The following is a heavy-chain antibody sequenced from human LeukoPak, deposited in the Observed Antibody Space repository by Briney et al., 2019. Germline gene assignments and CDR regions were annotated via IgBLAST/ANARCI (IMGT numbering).Heavy chain of an antibody. CDR2: MNPNSGNT. CDR1: GYTFTSYD. J-gene: IGHJ4*02. CDR3: ARGKGGGYSSSWYASNLYYFDY. V-gene: IGHV1-8*03. Sequence: ASVKVSCKASGYTFTSYDINWVRQATGQGLEWMGWMNPNSGNTGYAQKFQGRVTITRNTSISTAYMELSSLRSEDTAVYYCARGKGGGYSSSWYASNLYYFDYWGQGTLVTVSS. D-gene: IGHD6-13*01.